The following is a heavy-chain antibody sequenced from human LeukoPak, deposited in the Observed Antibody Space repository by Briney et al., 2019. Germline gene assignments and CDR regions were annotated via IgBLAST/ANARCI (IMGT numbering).Heavy chain of an antibody. CDR1: GGTFSSYA. D-gene: IGHD3-10*01. Sequence: SVKVSCKASGGTFSSYAISWVRQAPGQGLEWMGGIIPIFGTANYAQKFQGRVTITADESTSTAYMELSSLRSGDTAVYYCARDSPSSHYYGSGSYYGDAFDIWGQGTMVTVSS. CDR3: ARDSPSSHYYGSGSYYGDAFDI. J-gene: IGHJ3*02. CDR2: IIPIFGTA. V-gene: IGHV1-69*01.